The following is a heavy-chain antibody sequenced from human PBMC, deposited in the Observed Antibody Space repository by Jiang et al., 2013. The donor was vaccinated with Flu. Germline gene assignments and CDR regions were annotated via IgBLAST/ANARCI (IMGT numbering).Heavy chain of an antibody. CDR3: ARLLAGVGATHYFDY. D-gene: IGHD1-26*01. V-gene: IGHV5-51*01. CDR1: GYSFTSYW. J-gene: IGHJ4*02. CDR2: IYPGDSDT. Sequence: GAEVKKPGESLKISCKGSGYSFTSYWIGWVRQMPGKGLEWMGIIYPGDSDTRYSPSFQGQVTISADKSISTAYLQWSSLKASDTAMYYCARLLAGVGATHYFDYWGQGTLVTVSS.